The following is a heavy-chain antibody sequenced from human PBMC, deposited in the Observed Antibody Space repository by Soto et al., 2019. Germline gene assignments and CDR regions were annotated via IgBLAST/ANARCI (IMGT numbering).Heavy chain of an antibody. CDR2: IYHSGST. CDR3: ASLPGVVVTADDY. D-gene: IGHD2-21*02. V-gene: IGHV4-4*02. J-gene: IGHJ4*02. Sequence: QVQLQESGPGLVKPSGTLSLTCAVSGGSISSSNWWSWVHQPPGKGLEWIGEIYHSGSTNYNTSLKSRVTISVDKSKNQFSLKLSSVTAADTAVYYCASLPGVVVTADDYWGQGTLVTVSS. CDR1: GGSISSSNW.